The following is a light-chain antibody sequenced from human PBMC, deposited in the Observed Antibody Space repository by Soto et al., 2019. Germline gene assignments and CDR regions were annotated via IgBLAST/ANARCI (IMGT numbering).Light chain of an antibody. J-gene: IGKJ5*01. Sequence: DIQMTQSPSSLSASVGDRVTITCQASQDISNYLNWYQQKPGKAPKLLLYDASNLEKGVPSRSNGSGSRKHITFHISSLQPEDVAKCYCQQCDNLPPRVGRGTRLEIK. CDR1: QDISNY. CDR3: QQCDNLPPR. V-gene: IGKV1-33*01. CDR2: DAS.